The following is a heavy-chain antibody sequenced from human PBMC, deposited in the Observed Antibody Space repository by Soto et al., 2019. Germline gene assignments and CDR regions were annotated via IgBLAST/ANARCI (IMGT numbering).Heavy chain of an antibody. CDR2: ITPKSGGP. D-gene: IGHD3-22*01. CDR3: ARDPRERRDYERGGYYCAGGKWFDP. CDR1: GYTFTAYY. J-gene: IGHJ5*02. Sequence: ASVKVSCKASGYTFTAYYMHWVRQAPGQGLEWMGWITPKSGGPNYAPKFQGRVSMTRDTSISTAHMELSGLRSDDTAMYYCARDPRERRDYERGGYYCAGGKWFDPWGRGTLVTVSS. V-gene: IGHV1-2*02.